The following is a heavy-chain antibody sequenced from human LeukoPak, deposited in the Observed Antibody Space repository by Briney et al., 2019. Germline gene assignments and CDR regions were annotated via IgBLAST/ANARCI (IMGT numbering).Heavy chain of an antibody. J-gene: IGHJ6*02. CDR3: ARESQKYYYGMDV. Sequence: SETLSLTCTVSGSSISSYYWSWLRQAPGKGLEWIGYIYYSGSTNYNPSLKSRVTISVDTSKNQFSLKLSSVTAADTAVYYCARESQKYYYGMDVWGQGTTVTVSS. CDR2: IYYSGST. V-gene: IGHV4-59*01. CDR1: GSSISSYY.